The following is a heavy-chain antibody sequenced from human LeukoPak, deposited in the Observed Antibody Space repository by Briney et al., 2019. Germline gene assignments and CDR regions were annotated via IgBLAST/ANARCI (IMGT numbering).Heavy chain of an antibody. CDR3: ARGPITMIVNYYFDY. CDR2: ISSSSSYI. Sequence: GGSLRLSCAASGFTFSSYSMNWVRQAPGKGLEWVSSISSSSSYIYYADSVKGRFTISRDNAKNSLYLQMNSLRAEDTAVYYCARGPITMIVNYYFDYRGQGTLVTVSS. CDR1: GFTFSSYS. D-gene: IGHD3-22*01. V-gene: IGHV3-21*01. J-gene: IGHJ4*02.